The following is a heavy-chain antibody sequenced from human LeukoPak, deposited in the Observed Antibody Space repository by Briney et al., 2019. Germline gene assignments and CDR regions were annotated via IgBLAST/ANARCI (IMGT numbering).Heavy chain of an antibody. CDR3: AKDSPDGYSSSWYAGYFDY. CDR1: GFTFSSYA. J-gene: IGHJ4*02. D-gene: IGHD6-13*01. CDR2: ISGSGGST. Sequence: GGSLRLSCAASGFTFSSYAMSWVRQAPGKGLEWVSAISGSGGSTYYADSVKGRVTISRDNSKNTLYLQMNSLRAEDTAVYYCAKDSPDGYSSSWYAGYFDYWGQGTLVTVSS. V-gene: IGHV3-23*01.